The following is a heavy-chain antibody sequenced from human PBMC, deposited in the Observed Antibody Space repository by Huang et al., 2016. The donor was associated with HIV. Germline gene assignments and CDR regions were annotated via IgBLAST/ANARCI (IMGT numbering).Heavy chain of an antibody. V-gene: IGHV1-69*13. D-gene: IGHD5-18*01. J-gene: IGHJ4*02. CDR2: IIPIFGTT. CDR3: ARAALVNNQYFDY. CDR1: EGTFSSYS. Sequence: VQLIQSGAEVKKTGSSVRVSCRASEGTFSSYSIGWMRQAPGQGLGWMGGIIPIFGTTTYAQKLQGRVSIAADESTSTAYMDLNSLRSEDTAVYYCARAALVNNQYFDYWGQGTLVTVSS.